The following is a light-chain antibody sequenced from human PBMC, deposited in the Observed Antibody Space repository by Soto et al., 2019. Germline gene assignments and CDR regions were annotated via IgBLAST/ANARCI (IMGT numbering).Light chain of an antibody. J-gene: IGKJ5*01. V-gene: IGKV3-11*01. CDR3: QKRSNWPIN. Sequence: EIVMTPSQGTLSVSPWERANLSCRASQSVSIIAWYQQKPGQAPRLLIYDASSRPTDIPARFSGSGSGTDFTLTISSLEPEDFALYYCQKRSNWPINFGQGTRLAIK. CDR2: DAS. CDR1: QSVSI.